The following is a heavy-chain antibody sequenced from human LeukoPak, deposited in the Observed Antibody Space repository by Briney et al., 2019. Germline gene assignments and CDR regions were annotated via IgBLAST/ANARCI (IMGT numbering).Heavy chain of an antibody. D-gene: IGHD3-3*02. V-gene: IGHV3-64*01. J-gene: IGHJ6*03. CDR3: ARGHFWSGYSYQDYYYYMDV. CDR2: ISYNGDGT. Sequence: GGSLRLSCAASGFTFSRYAMHWVRQAPGKGLEHVSTISYNGDGTDYANSVKGGFTISRDNSKNTLSLQVGSLRPEDMAVYYCARGHFWSGYSYQDYYYYMDVWGKGTTVTVSS. CDR1: GFTFSRYA.